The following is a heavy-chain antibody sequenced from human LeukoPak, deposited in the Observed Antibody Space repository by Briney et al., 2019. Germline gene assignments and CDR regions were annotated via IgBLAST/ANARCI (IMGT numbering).Heavy chain of an antibody. D-gene: IGHD3-22*01. CDR3: AKDYNRITMIVVVNETDY. J-gene: IGHJ4*02. CDR1: GFTFSSYA. V-gene: IGHV3-23*01. CDR2: ISGSGGST. Sequence: GGSLRLSCAASGFTFSSYAMSWVRQAPGKGLEWVSAISGSGGSTYYADSVKGRFTISRDNSKNTLYLQMNSLRAEDTAIYYCAKDYNRITMIVVVNETDYWGQETLVTVSS.